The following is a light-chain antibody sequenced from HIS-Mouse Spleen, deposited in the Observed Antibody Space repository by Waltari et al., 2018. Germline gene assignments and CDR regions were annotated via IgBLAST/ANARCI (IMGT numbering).Light chain of an antibody. CDR2: DVS. V-gene: IGLV2-14*03. Sequence: QSALTQPASVSGSPGQSITISCTGTSSDVGGYNYVSWYQQHPGKAPKLMIYDVSNRPSGFSNRFSGSKSGNTASLTLSGLQAEDEADYYCSSYTSSSTYVFGTGTKVTVL. CDR1: SSDVGGYNY. CDR3: SSYTSSSTYV. J-gene: IGLJ1*01.